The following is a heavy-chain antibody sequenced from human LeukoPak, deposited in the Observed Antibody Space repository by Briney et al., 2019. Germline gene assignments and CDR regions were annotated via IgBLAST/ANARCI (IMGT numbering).Heavy chain of an antibody. CDR1: GYTFTSYD. CDR2: FDPEDGET. V-gene: IGHV1-24*01. CDR3: ATTRYSSGWYAGLWFDP. J-gene: IGHJ5*02. Sequence: ASVKVSCKASGYTFTSYDINWVRQAPGKGLEWMGGFDPEDGETIYAQKFQGRVTMTEDTSTDTAYMELSSLRSEDTAVYYCATTRYSSGWYAGLWFDPWGQGTLVTVSS. D-gene: IGHD6-19*01.